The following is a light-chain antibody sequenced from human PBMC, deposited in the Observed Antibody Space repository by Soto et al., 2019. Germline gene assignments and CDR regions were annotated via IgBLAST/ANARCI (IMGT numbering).Light chain of an antibody. J-gene: IGKJ4*01. CDR3: QPAQSFELT. Sequence: DIQMTQSPSSVSASIGDRVTITCRASQDISRWLAWYQQKPGTAPKLLIYSASSLHSGVPSRFIGSRSGTDFTLTISSLQPEDFDNYYCQPAQSFELTLGGGTKVDIK. V-gene: IGKV1-12*01. CDR1: QDISRW. CDR2: SAS.